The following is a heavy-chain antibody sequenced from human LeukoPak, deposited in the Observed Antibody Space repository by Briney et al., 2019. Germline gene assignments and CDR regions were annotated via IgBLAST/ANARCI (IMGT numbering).Heavy chain of an antibody. V-gene: IGHV4-4*09. CDR2: IYTSGST. D-gene: IGHD4-11*01. J-gene: IGHJ4*02. Sequence: SETLSLTCTVSGGSISSYYWSWIRQPPGKGLEWIGYIYTSGSTNYNPSLKSRVTISVDTSKNQFSLKLSSVTAADTAVYYCATTTVQDYYFDYWGQGTLVTVSS. CDR3: ATTTVQDYYFDY. CDR1: GGSISSYY.